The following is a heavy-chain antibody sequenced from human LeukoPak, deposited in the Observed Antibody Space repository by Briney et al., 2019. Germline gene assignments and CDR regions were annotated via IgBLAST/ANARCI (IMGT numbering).Heavy chain of an antibody. V-gene: IGHV3-30-3*01. CDR2: VSIYGSNK. CDR3: ARDQGEGYGSVSFPDY. CDR1: GFTFSSYA. D-gene: IGHD3-10*01. J-gene: IGHJ4*02. Sequence: GGSLRLSCAASGFTFSSYAMHWVRQAPGKGLEWVAVVSIYGSNKYYADSVKGRFTISRDNSKNTLYLQMNSLRAEDTAVYYCARDQGEGYGSVSFPDYWGQGTLVSVSA.